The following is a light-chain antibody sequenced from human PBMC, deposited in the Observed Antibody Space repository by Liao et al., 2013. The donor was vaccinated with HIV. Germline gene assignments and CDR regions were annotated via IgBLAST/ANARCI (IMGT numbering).Light chain of an antibody. CDR2: QDT. CDR3: QTWDSSNMI. V-gene: IGLV3-1*01. Sequence: SDELTQPSSVSVSPGQTASITCSGGELENTYASWYQQRPGQSPVLVIYQDTKRPSGIPERFSGSNSGSTATLTISGTQTLDEADYYCQTWDSSNMIFGGGTKLTVL. J-gene: IGLJ2*01. CDR1: ELENTY.